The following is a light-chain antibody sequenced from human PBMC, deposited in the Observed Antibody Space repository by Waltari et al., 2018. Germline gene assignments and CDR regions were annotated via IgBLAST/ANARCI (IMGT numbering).Light chain of an antibody. V-gene: IGKV3-20*01. Sequence: EIVLTQSPGTLSLSPAERATLPCRASQSVTRTLAWYQQKPGQAPRPLIYGASNRATGIPDRFSGSGSGTDFSLTISRLEPEDFAVYYCQHYLRLPATFGQGTKVEIK. CDR1: QSVTRT. J-gene: IGKJ1*01. CDR3: QHYLRLPAT. CDR2: GAS.